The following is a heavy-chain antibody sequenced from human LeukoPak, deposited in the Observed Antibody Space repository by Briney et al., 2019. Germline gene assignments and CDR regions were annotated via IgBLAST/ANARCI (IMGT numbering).Heavy chain of an antibody. CDR1: GGSISSYY. V-gene: IGHV4-59*01. J-gene: IGHJ4*02. D-gene: IGHD4-17*01. CDR3: AREWRNDYGDYFDY. CDR2: IYYSGST. Sequence: SETLSLTCTVSGGSISSYYWSWLRQPPGKGLEWIGYIYYSGSTNYNPSLKSRVTISVDTSKNQFSLKLSSVTAADTAVYYCAREWRNDYGDYFDYWGQGTLVTVSS.